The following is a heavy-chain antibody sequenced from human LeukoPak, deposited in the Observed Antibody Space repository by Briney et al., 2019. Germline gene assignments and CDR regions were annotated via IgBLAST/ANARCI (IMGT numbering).Heavy chain of an antibody. V-gene: IGHV3-30-3*01. CDR2: ISYDGSNK. J-gene: IGHJ5*02. Sequence: GGSLRLSCAASGFTFSSYAMHWVRQAPGKGLEWVAVISYDGSNKYYADSVKGRFTISRDNFKNTLYLQMNSLRAEDTAVYYCARAKPPIVVVTAPGGWFDPWGQGTLVTVSS. D-gene: IGHD2-21*02. CDR3: ARAKPPIVVVTAPGGWFDP. CDR1: GFTFSSYA.